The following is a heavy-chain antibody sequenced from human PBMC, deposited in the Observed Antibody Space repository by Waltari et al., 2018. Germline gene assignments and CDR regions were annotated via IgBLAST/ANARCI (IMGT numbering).Heavy chain of an antibody. J-gene: IGHJ3*02. D-gene: IGHD6-13*01. V-gene: IGHV1-69*05. CDR3: ARGGLYGQQLLESAFEI. CDR1: GGSFSTYA. CDR2: IIPMFGTA. Sequence: QVQLVQSGAELKKPGSSVTVSCKASGGSFSTYAITWVRQAPGQGLGWMGGIIPMFGTANYAQKIQDRVTIITDESITTAYMELSSLTSEDTAVYYCARGGLYGQQLLESAFEIWGQGTKVTVSS.